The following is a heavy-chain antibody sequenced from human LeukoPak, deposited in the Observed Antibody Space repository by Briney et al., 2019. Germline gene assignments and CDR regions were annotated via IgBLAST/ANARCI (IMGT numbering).Heavy chain of an antibody. CDR3: ARHSHIAAAGTWDY. CDR2: IYYSGST. Sequence: SETLSLTCTVSGGSISSSSYYWSWIRQPPGKGLEWIGYIYYSGSTNYNPSLKSRVTISVDTSKNQFSLKLSSVTAADTAVYYCARHSHIAAAGTWDYWGQGTLVTVSS. V-gene: IGHV4-61*05. D-gene: IGHD6-13*01. CDR1: GGSISSSSYY. J-gene: IGHJ4*02.